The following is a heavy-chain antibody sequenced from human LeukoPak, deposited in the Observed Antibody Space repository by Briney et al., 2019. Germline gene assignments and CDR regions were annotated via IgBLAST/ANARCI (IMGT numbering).Heavy chain of an antibody. CDR3: ARGMPFDY. J-gene: IGHJ4*02. D-gene: IGHD2-2*01. Sequence: ASVKVSCKASGYTFTNYDINWVRQAPGQGLEWMGWINPNSGGTNYAQKLQGRVTMTTDTSTSTAYMELRSLRSDDTAVYYCARGMPFDYWGQGTLVTVSS. V-gene: IGHV1-18*01. CDR1: GYTFTNYD. CDR2: INPNSGGT.